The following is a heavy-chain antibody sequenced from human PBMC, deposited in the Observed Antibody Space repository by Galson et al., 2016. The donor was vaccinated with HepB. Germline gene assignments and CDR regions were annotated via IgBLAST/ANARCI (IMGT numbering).Heavy chain of an antibody. Sequence: SLRLSCAASEYTFRSYSMSWVRQAPGKGLEWISYITASGTTYYADSVEGRFTISRDNAKDSLYLQMNSLRVEDTAVFFCARDVWIESYDLGGMLYWGQGALVTVSS. CDR3: ARDVWIESYDLGGMLY. D-gene: IGHD3-16*01. CDR1: EYTFRSYS. J-gene: IGHJ4*02. CDR2: ITASGTT. V-gene: IGHV3-48*01.